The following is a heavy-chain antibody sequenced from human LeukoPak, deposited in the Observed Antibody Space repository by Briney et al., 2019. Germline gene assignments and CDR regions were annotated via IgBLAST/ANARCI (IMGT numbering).Heavy chain of an antibody. J-gene: IGHJ4*02. V-gene: IGHV4-39*01. CDR1: GGSISSSSYY. D-gene: IGHD2-2*01. CDR2: IYYSGST. CDR3: ARVGGGYRKVVVPAANYYFDY. Sequence: SETLSLTCTVSGGSISSSSYYWGWIRQPPGKGLEWIGSIYYSGSTYYNPSLKSRVTVSVDTSKNQFSLKLSSVTAADTAVYYCARVGGGYRKVVVPAANYYFDYWGQGTLVTVSS.